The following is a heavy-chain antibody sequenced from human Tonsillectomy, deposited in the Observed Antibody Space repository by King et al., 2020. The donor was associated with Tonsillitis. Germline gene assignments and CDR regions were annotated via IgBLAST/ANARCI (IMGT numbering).Heavy chain of an antibody. D-gene: IGHD3-22*01. CDR3: ARDLPYYDSSGYYSVFDY. CDR2: INPNSGVT. V-gene: IGHV1-2*02. CDR1: GYTFTDYY. J-gene: IGHJ4*02. Sequence: QLVQSGAEVKKPGASVKVSCKAPGYTFTDYYMNWVRQAPGQGLEWMGWINPNSGVTNSAQKFQGRVTMTRDTSISTAYMELSRLRSDDTALYYCARDLPYYDSSGYYSVFDYWGQGTLVTVSS.